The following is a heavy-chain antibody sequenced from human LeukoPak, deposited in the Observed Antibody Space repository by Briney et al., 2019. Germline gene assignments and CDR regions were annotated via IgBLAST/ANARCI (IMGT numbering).Heavy chain of an antibody. D-gene: IGHD3-22*01. CDR1: GGSFSGYY. CDR3: ARTDSSGYYYVSYWFDP. Sequence: SETLSLTCAVYGGSFSGYYWSWIRQPPGKGLEWIGEINHSGSTNYNPSLKSRVTISVDTSKNQFSLKLSSVTAADTAVYYCARTDSSGYYYVSYWFDPWGQGTLVTVSS. V-gene: IGHV4-34*01. CDR2: INHSGST. J-gene: IGHJ5*02.